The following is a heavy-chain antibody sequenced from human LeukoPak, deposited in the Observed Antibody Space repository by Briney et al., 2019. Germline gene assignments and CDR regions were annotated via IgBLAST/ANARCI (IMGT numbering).Heavy chain of an antibody. D-gene: IGHD3-22*01. CDR1: GGSISSGSYY. V-gene: IGHV4-61*02. Sequence: SQTLSLTCTVSGGSISSGSYYWGWIRQPAGKGLEWIGRIYTSGSTNYNPSLKSRVTISVDTSKNQFSLKLSSVTAADTAVYYCARAPYHDSSGYYYYYYMDVWGKGTTVTISS. J-gene: IGHJ6*03. CDR2: IYTSGST. CDR3: ARAPYHDSSGYYYYYYMDV.